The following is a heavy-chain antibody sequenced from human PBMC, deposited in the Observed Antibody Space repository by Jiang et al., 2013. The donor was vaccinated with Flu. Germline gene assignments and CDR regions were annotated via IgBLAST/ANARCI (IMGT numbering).Heavy chain of an antibody. J-gene: IGHJ4*02. CDR1: GDSVSSNSAA. D-gene: IGHD6-19*01. V-gene: IGHV6-1*01. CDR3: ARDRGAEQWLADFDF. Sequence: QTLSLTCAISGDSVSSNSAAWNWIRQSPSRGLEWLGRTYYRSKWFDDYAVSVKSRLTIKPDTSKNQFSLQLNSVTPDDTAIYYCARDRGAEQWLADFDFWGQGTPVTVSS. CDR2: TYYRSKWFD.